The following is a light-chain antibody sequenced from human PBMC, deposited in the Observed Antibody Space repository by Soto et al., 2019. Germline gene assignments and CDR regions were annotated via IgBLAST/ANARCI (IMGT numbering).Light chain of an antibody. Sequence: QSALTQPASVSGSPGQSITISCTGTSSDVGGYNYVSWYQQHPGKAPKVMIYDVSNRPSGVSNRFSGSKSGNTASLTISGLQAEDEADYYCSSYRSSSTSDVFGTGTKLTVL. J-gene: IGLJ1*01. CDR3: SSYRSSSTSDV. V-gene: IGLV2-14*01. CDR2: DVS. CDR1: SSDVGGYNY.